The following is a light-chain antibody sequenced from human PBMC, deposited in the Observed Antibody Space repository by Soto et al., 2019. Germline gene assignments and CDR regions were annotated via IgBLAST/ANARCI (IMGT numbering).Light chain of an antibody. CDR1: QSIRTW. Sequence: DIQMTQSPSTLSASVGGRVTITCRARQSIRTWLAWFQQKPGKAPRLLIHQASSLESGVPSRFSGSGSGTEFTLTISSLQPDDFATYYCQQYDSYPWTFGQGTKVEIK. CDR3: QQYDSYPWT. CDR2: QAS. V-gene: IGKV1-5*03. J-gene: IGKJ1*01.